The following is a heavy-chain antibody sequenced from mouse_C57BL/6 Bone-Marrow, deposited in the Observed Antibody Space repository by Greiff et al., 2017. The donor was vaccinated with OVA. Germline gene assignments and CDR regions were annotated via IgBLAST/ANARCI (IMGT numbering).Heavy chain of an antibody. J-gene: IGHJ4*01. V-gene: IGHV5-6*01. CDR2: ISSGGSYT. CDR1: GFTFSSYG. CDR3: ARLGAMDY. Sequence: EVKLMESGGDLVKPGGSLKLSCAASGFTFSSYGMSWVRQTPDTRLEWVATISSGGSYTYYPDSVKGRFTISRDNAKNTLYLQMSSLESEDTAMYYCARLGAMDYWGQGTSVTVSS.